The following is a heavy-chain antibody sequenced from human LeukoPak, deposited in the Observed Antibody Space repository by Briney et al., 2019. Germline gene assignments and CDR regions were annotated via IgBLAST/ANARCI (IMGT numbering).Heavy chain of an antibody. Sequence: SETLSLTCTVSGGSISSYYWSWIRQPPGKGLEWIGYIYYSGSTNYNPSLKSRVTISVDTSKNQFSLKLSSVTAADTAVYYCARDHSQADYSNYVNYYYMDVWGKGTTVTVSS. CDR1: GGSISSYY. CDR2: IYYSGST. CDR3: ARDHSQADYSNYVNYYYMDV. D-gene: IGHD4-11*01. V-gene: IGHV4-59*01. J-gene: IGHJ6*03.